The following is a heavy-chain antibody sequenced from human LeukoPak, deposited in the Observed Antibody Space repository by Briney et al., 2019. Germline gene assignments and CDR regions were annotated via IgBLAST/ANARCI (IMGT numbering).Heavy chain of an antibody. D-gene: IGHD2-15*01. J-gene: IGHJ4*02. CDR3: ARDFFHGHCSGLTCFLLDS. CDR2: ISAYNGNT. Sequence: ASVKVSCKASGYTFTSYGITWVRQAPGQGLEGMGWISAYNGNTNSAQKFQGRLTMTTDTSTNTAYMELRSLRPDDTAVYYCARDFFHGHCSGLTCFLLDSWGQGSLVTVSS. V-gene: IGHV1-18*01. CDR1: GYTFTSYG.